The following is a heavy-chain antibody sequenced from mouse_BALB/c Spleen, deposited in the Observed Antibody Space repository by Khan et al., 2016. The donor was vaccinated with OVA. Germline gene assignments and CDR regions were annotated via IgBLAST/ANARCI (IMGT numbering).Heavy chain of an antibody. CDR3: AIANYYGSSLYARDY. J-gene: IGHJ4*01. D-gene: IGHD1-1*01. V-gene: IGHV1S41*01. CDR2: IAPGSGST. CDR1: GYTFTSYW. Sequence: DLVKPGASVKLSCKASGYTFTSYWINWMKQRPGQGLECIGRIAPGSGSTYYNEMFKGTATLTVDTSSSTAYMQFSSLSSEDSAVYFSAIANYYGSSLYARDYWGQGTSVTVSS.